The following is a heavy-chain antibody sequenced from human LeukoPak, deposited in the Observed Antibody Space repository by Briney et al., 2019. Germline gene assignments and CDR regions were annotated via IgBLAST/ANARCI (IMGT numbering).Heavy chain of an antibody. CDR2: IIPILGIA. Sequence: GSAVKVSCKASGGTFNSYTFSWVRQAPGQRLEWMGRIIPILGIANYAQKLQGRVTITADKSTSTAYMELSSLRSEDTAVYYCARDNYEIPFWGQGTLVTVSS. CDR3: ARDNYEIPF. CDR1: GGTFNSYT. V-gene: IGHV1-69*04. D-gene: IGHD3-9*01. J-gene: IGHJ4*02.